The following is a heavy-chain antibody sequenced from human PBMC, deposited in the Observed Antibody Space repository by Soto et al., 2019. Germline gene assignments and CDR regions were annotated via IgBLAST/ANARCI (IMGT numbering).Heavy chain of an antibody. CDR1: GGSISSSSYY. V-gene: IGHV4-39*01. CDR3: ASGYCSSTSCSHYYYYMDV. J-gene: IGHJ6*03. D-gene: IGHD2-2*01. Sequence: SETLSLTCTVSGGSISSSSYYWGWIRQPPGKGLEWIGSIYYSGSTYYNPSLKSRVTISVDTSKNQFSLKLSSVTAADTAVYYCASGYCSSTSCSHYYYYMDVWGKGTTVTVSS. CDR2: IYYSGST.